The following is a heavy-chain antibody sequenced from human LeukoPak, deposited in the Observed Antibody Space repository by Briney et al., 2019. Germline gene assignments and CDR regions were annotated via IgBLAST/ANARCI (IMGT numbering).Heavy chain of an antibody. Sequence: KPSETLSLTCTVSGGSISSGDYYWSWIRQPPGKGLEWIGYIYDSGSTYYNPSLESRVTVSVDTSKNQFSLKLSSVTAADTAVYYCAVVAATLAYWGQGTLVTVSS. CDR2: IYDSGST. CDR3: AVVAATLAY. D-gene: IGHD2-15*01. J-gene: IGHJ4*02. CDR1: GGSISSGDYY. V-gene: IGHV4-30-4*01.